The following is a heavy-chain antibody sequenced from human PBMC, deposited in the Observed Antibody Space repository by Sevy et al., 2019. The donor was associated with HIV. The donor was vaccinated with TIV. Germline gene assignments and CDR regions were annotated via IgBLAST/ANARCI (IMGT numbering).Heavy chain of an antibody. Sequence: GGSLRLSCAASGFTFSSYWMSWVRQAPGKGLEWVANIKHDESEIYHIDAVKGRFTISRDNAKNSLYLQMDSLRAEDTAVYYCARYGYDDYVRTLNYWGQGTLVTVSS. J-gene: IGHJ4*02. D-gene: IGHD4-17*01. CDR1: GFTFSSYW. CDR2: IKHDESEI. CDR3: ARYGYDDYVRTLNY. V-gene: IGHV3-7*01.